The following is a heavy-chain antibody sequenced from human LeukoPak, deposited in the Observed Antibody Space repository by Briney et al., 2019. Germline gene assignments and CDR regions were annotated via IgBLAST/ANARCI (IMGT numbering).Heavy chain of an antibody. CDR2: IYSGGST. D-gene: IGHD3-10*01. CDR3: ASTYCGSGSYFAY. Sequence: GSLRLSCAASGFTVSSNYMSWVRQAPGKGLEWVSVIYSGGSTYYADSVKGRFTISRDNSKNTLYLQMNSLRAEDTAVYYCASTYCGSGSYFAYWGQGTLVTVSS. CDR1: GFTVSSNY. J-gene: IGHJ4*02. V-gene: IGHV3-66*01.